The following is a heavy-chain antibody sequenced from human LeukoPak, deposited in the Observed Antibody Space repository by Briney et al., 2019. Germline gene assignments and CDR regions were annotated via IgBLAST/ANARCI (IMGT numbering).Heavy chain of an antibody. D-gene: IGHD2-2*01. V-gene: IGHV1-69*13. CDR3: ARGYCSSTSCYEFGY. CDR2: IIPIFGTA. Sequence: SVKVSCKAPGGTFSGYAISWVRQAPGQGLEWMGGIIPIFGTANYAQKFQGRVTITADESTSTAYMELSSLRSEDTAVYYCARGYCSSTSCYEFGYWGQGTLVTVSS. CDR1: GGTFSGYA. J-gene: IGHJ4*02.